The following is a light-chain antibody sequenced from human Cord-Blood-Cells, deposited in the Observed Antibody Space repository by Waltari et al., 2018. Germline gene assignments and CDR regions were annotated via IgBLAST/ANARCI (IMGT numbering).Light chain of an antibody. V-gene: IGLV2-11*01. CDR1: SSDVGGYNY. CDR3: CSYAGSYTYV. CDR2: DVS. Sequence: QSALTQPRSVSGSPGQSVTISCTGTSSDVGGYNYVSWYQQHPGKAPKRMIYDVSRPPSGVPDRFSGSKSGNPASLTISGLQAEDEADYYCCSYAGSYTYVFGTGTKVTVL. J-gene: IGLJ1*01.